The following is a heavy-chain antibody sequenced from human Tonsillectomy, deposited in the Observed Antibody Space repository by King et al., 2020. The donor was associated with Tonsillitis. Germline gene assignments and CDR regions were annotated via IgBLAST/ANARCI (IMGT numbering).Heavy chain of an antibody. D-gene: IGHD3-3*02. Sequence: TLQESGPALVKPTQTLTLTCTFSGFSLSTNGMRVSWIRQPPGKALEWLARIDWDDEKFYTTSLRTRLTISRDTSKNQVVLTMTDMDPVDTATYYCARATDLAWFDPWGQGTLVTVSS. V-gene: IGHV2-70*04. CDR3: ARATDLAWFDP. CDR1: GFSLSTNGMR. J-gene: IGHJ5*02. CDR2: IDWDDEK.